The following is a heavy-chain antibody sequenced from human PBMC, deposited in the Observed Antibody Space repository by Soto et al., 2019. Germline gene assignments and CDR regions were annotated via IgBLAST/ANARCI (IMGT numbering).Heavy chain of an antibody. CDR1: GFTFSSYD. V-gene: IGHV3-13*01. CDR3: ARGYSVVPAAPLDV. D-gene: IGHD2-2*01. J-gene: IGHJ6*02. Sequence: HPGGSLRLSCAASGFTFSSYDMHWVRQATGKGLEWVSAIGTAGDTYYPGSVKGRFTISRENAKNSLYLRMNSLRAGDTAVYYCARGYSVVPAAPLDVWGQGTTVTVSS. CDR2: IGTAGDT.